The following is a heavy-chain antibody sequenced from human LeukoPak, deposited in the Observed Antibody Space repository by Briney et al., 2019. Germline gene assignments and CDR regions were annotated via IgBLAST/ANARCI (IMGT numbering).Heavy chain of an antibody. J-gene: IGHJ4*02. D-gene: IGHD3-3*01. CDR1: GSYW. Sequence: GGSLRLSCAASGSYWMHWVRQAPGKGLVWVSHINSDGSWTSYADSVKGRFTISKDNAKNTVYLQMNNLRAEDTAVYYCARGVPYDSWSGPHYSDYWGQGTLVTVSS. CDR2: INSDGSWT. V-gene: IGHV3-74*01. CDR3: ARGVPYDSWSGPHYSDY.